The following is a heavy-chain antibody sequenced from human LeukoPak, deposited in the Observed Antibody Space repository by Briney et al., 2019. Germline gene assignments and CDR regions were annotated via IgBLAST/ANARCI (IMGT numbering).Heavy chain of an antibody. Sequence: HLGGSLRLSCAASGFAFNMYWMTWVRQAPGKGLVWVSHTNSDGSTTDYADSVRGRFTISRDNAKNTLYLHMNSLTVEDTAVYYCGRGMRDYYGLDYWGQGILVTVSS. CDR2: TNSDGSTT. V-gene: IGHV3-74*01. J-gene: IGHJ4*02. CDR1: GFAFNMYW. D-gene: IGHD3-10*01. CDR3: GRGMRDYYGLDY.